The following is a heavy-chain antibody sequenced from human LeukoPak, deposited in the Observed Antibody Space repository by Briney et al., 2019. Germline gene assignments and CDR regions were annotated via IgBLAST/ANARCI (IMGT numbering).Heavy chain of an antibody. CDR3: ARVRGYCSSTSCSNLFDP. CDR2: INTAGSST. V-gene: IGHV3-74*01. Sequence: GGPLKLPCAASGFTFSSYWMHWFRQAPGKGLVWFPRINTAGSSTSYADSVRGRFTISRDTAKNTLYLQMNSLRAEDTAVYYCARVRGYCSSTSCSNLFDPWGQGTLVTVS. CDR1: GFTFSSYW. J-gene: IGHJ5*02. D-gene: IGHD2-2*01.